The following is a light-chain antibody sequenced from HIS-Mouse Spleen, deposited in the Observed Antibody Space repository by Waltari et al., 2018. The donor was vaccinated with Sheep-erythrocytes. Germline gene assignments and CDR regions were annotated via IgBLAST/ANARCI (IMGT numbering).Light chain of an antibody. CDR2: DVS. CDR3: CSYAGSYNHV. Sequence: QSALTQPRPVSGSPGQSVTISCTGPSSAVGGYNYVSWYQQHPGKAPKLMIYDVSKRPSGVPDRFSGSKSGNTASLTISGLQAEDEADYYCCSYAGSYNHVFATGTKVTVL. V-gene: IGLV2-11*01. CDR1: SSAVGGYNY. J-gene: IGLJ1*01.